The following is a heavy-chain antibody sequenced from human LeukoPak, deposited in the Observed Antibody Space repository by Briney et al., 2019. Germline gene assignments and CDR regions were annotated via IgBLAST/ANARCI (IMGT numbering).Heavy chain of an antibody. CDR1: GFTFSSYE. J-gene: IGHJ4*02. D-gene: IGHD2-15*01. CDR2: IRSSGSTI. Sequence: PGGSLRLSCAASGFTFSSYEMNWVRQAPGKGLEWVSYIRSSGSTIYYADSVKGRLTLYRDTAKNSLYLQMNSLRAEDTAVYYCARFAGDYSYWGQGTLVTVSS. CDR3: ARFAGDYSY. V-gene: IGHV3-48*03.